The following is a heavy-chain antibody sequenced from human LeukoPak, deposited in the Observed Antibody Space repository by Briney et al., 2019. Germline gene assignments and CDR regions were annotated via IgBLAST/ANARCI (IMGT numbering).Heavy chain of an antibody. CDR2: IYYSGST. Sequence: SETLSLTCTVSGSSISSYYWSWIRQPPGKGLEWIGYIYYSGSTNYNPSLKSRVTISVDTSKNQFSLKLSSVTAADTAAYYCARGGYRSSWYYFDYWGQGTRVTVSS. D-gene: IGHD6-13*01. CDR1: GSSISSYY. V-gene: IGHV4-59*01. CDR3: ARGGYRSSWYYFDY. J-gene: IGHJ4*02.